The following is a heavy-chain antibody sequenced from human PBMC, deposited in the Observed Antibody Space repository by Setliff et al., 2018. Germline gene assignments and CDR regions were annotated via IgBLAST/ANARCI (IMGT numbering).Heavy chain of an antibody. Sequence: AASVKVSCKASGGTFNTYAFHWVRQAPGQRPEWMGGIIPVLGVTNYAQKFQGRVTIAADRLTSTGYMELRSLRSEDTAVYYCAAPAVEKFYYASGSNTNFDYWGQGTLVTVSS. J-gene: IGHJ4*02. V-gene: IGHV1-69*10. CDR1: GGTFNTYA. D-gene: IGHD3-10*01. CDR3: AAPAVEKFYYASGSNTNFDY. CDR2: IIPVLGVT.